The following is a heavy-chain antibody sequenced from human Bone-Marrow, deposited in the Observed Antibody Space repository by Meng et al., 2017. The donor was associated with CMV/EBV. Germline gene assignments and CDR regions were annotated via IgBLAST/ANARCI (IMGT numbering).Heavy chain of an antibody. Sequence: GESLKISCAASGFTFSTYAMSWVRQAPGKGLEWVSAISGSGTSTYYADSVKGRFTISRDNSKNTLYLQMNSLRAEDTAVYYCARGTGTTQHYFDYWGQGMLVTVSS. CDR2: ISGSGTST. J-gene: IGHJ4*02. V-gene: IGHV3-23*01. CDR1: GFTFSTYA. CDR3: ARGTGTTQHYFDY. D-gene: IGHD1-1*01.